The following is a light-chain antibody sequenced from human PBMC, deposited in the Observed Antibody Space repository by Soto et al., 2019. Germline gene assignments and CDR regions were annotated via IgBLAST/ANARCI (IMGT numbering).Light chain of an antibody. Sequence: EIRMTQSPSTLSVSPGDNATLSCRASQSVSNNYLAWYQQKPGQAPRLLIYGASNRATGIPDRFSGSGSGTDFTLTISRLEPEDFAVYYCQQYGSSPLTFGGGTKVDIK. CDR2: GAS. CDR1: QSVSNNY. J-gene: IGKJ4*01. CDR3: QQYGSSPLT. V-gene: IGKV3-20*01.